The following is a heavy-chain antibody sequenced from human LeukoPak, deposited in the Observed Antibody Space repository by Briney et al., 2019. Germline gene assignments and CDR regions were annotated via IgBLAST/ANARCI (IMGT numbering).Heavy chain of an antibody. CDR3: TTDLLWRGARENLYALDI. CDR2: IKSKTDGGTT. J-gene: IGHJ3*02. V-gene: IGHV3-15*01. Sequence: PGGSLRLSCAASGFTFSNAWMSWVRQAPGKGLEWVGRIKSKTDGGTTDYAAPVKGRFTISRDDSKNTLHLQMNSLKTEDTAVYYCTTDLLWRGARENLYALDIWGQGTMVTVSS. D-gene: IGHD1-14*01. CDR1: GFTFSNAW.